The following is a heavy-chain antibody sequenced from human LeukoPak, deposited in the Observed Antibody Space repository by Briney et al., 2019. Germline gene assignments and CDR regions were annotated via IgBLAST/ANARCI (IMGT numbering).Heavy chain of an antibody. CDR2: INHSGST. V-gene: IGHV4-34*01. D-gene: IGHD6-13*01. CDR3: ARVGSSSLDGAFDI. CDR1: GGSFSGYY. J-gene: IGHJ3*02. Sequence: SETLSLTCAVYGGSFSGYYWSWIRQPPGKGLEWIGEINHSGSTNYNPSLKSRVTISVDTSKNQFSLKLSSVTAADTAVYYCARVGSSSLDGAFDIWGQGTMVTVSS.